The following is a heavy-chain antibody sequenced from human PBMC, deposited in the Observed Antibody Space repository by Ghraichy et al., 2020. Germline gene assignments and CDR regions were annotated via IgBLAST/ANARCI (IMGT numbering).Heavy chain of an antibody. V-gene: IGHV3-66*01. D-gene: IGHD3-3*01. Sequence: GGSLRLSCAASGFTVSSNYMSWVRQAPGKGLEWVSVIYSGGSAYYADSVKGRFTISRDNSKNTLYLQMNSLRAEDTAVYYCAKHMLFGVVIPGYYYYGMDVWGQGTTVTVSS. CDR3: AKHMLFGVVIPGYYYYGMDV. CDR2: IYSGGSA. CDR1: GFTVSSNY. J-gene: IGHJ6*02.